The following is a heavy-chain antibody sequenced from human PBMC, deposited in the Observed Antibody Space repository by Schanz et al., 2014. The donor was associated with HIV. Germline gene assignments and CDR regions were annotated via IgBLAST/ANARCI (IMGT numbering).Heavy chain of an antibody. CDR2: IWYDGSNK. Sequence: QVQLVESGGGLVKPGGSLRLSCAASGFTFSDYYMSWIRQAPGKGLEWVAVIWYDGSNKYYADSVKGRFTISRDNSKKTLYLQMNSLRAEDTAVYYCARGEAITHYYHYYGMDVWGQGTTVTVSS. J-gene: IGHJ6*02. D-gene: IGHD1-20*01. CDR3: ARGEAITHYYHYYGMDV. CDR1: GFTFSDYY. V-gene: IGHV3-33*01.